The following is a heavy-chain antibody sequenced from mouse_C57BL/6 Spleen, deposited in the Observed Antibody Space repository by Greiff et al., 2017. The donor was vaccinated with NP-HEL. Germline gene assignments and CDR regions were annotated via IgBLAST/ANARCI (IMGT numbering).Heavy chain of an antibody. CDR2: INPNNGGT. Sequence: EVQLQQSGPELVKPGASVKISCKASGYTFTDYNMDWVKQSHGKGLEWIGDINPNNGGTNYNKKFKGKATLTVDKSSSTAYLELRSLTSEDTAVYYCARSLYYSDPFAYWGQGTLVTVSA. J-gene: IGHJ3*01. CDR1: GYTFTDYN. CDR3: ARSLYYSDPFAY. D-gene: IGHD2-13*01. V-gene: IGHV1-18*01.